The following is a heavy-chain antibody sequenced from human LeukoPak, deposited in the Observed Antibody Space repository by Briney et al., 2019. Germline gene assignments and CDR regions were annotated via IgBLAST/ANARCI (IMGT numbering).Heavy chain of an antibody. J-gene: IGHJ5*02. CDR1: GFTFSSYA. CDR3: AKSSRWTYNWFDP. CDR2: ISAGGGST. V-gene: IGHV3-23*01. D-gene: IGHD6-13*01. Sequence: GGSLRLSCAASGFTFSSYAMSWVRQAPGKGLEWVSAISAGGGSTYFADSVKGRFTISRDNSKNTLFLQTNSLRAEDTAVYYCAKSSRWTYNWFDPWGQGTLVTVSS.